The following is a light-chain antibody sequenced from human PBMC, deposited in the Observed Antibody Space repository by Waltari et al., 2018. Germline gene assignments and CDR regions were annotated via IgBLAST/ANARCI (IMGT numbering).Light chain of an antibody. CDR3: QQYGSSPWT. CDR2: GAA. J-gene: IGKJ1*01. Sequence: EIVLTQSPGTLSLSPGERATLSCRASQSVSSSDVAWYQQKPGQGPRVLIHGAANRATGIPDRFSGSGSGTDFTLTISRLEPEDFAVYYCQQYGSSPWTFGQGTKVEIK. V-gene: IGKV3-20*01. CDR1: QSVSSSD.